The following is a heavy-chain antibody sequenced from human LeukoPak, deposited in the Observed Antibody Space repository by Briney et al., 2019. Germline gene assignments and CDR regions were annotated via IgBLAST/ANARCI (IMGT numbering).Heavy chain of an antibody. CDR1: GFTFSGSA. V-gene: IGHV3-73*01. D-gene: IGHD3-22*01. J-gene: IGHJ4*02. Sequence: SGGSLRLSCAASGFTFSGSAIHWVRQASGKGLEWVGRIRSKANSYATAYAASVEGRFTISRDDSKNTAYLQMNSLKTEDTAVYYCTRLLSQLDSSGYSDYWGQGTLVTVSS. CDR3: TRLLSQLDSSGYSDY. CDR2: IRSKANSYAT.